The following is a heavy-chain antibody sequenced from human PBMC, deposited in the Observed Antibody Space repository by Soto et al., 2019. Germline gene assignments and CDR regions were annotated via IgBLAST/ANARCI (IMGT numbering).Heavy chain of an antibody. J-gene: IGHJ3*02. CDR2: IYPGDSDT. D-gene: IGHD1-26*01. V-gene: IGHV5-51*01. Sequence: GESLKISCKGSGYKFNSYWIAWVREMPGKGLEWMGIIYPGDSDTRYSPSFQGQVTISADKSISSAFLQWSSLEASDTAIYYCARRWYSGAYWAFDIWGQGTMVTVSS. CDR3: ARRWYSGAYWAFDI. CDR1: GYKFNSYW.